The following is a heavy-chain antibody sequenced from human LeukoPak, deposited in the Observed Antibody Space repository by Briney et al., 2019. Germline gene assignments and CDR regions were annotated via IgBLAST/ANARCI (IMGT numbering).Heavy chain of an antibody. CDR1: GFPFSNSG. V-gene: IGHV3-48*02. D-gene: IGHD3-22*01. CDR3: ARIRSGYYSDY. J-gene: IGHJ4*02. CDR2: ISSSSSTI. Sequence: GGSLRLSCAGSGFPFSNSGMNWVRQAPGKGLEWVSYISSSSSTIYYADSVKGRFTISRDNAENSLFLQMSSLRDEDTAVYYCARIRSGYYSDYWGQGTLVTVSS.